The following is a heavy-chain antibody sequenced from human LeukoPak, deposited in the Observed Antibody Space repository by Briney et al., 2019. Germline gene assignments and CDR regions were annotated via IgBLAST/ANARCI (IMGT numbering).Heavy chain of an antibody. CDR1: GITFSNYA. V-gene: IGHV3-23*01. Sequence: GGSLRLSCVASGITFSNYAVSWVRQAPEKGLDWVSVISGSAHKIRYADSVKGRFTISRDNSENIVYLQMNNLRAEDTAVYYCAREYPNYYDSIDPWGQGTLVTVSS. D-gene: IGHD3-22*01. CDR3: AREYPNYYDSIDP. J-gene: IGHJ5*02. CDR2: ISGSAHKI.